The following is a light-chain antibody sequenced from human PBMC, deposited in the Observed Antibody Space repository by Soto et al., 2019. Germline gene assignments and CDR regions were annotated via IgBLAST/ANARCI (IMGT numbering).Light chain of an antibody. J-gene: IGKJ4*01. CDR1: QSAVSN. CDR3: QQSDRWPVT. CDR2: DAS. V-gene: IGKV3-15*01. Sequence: RVMTHSPSTLSLSPGERVTLSCRASQSAVSNLAWYQHKPGQSHRILISDASTGASGIPPRFSGSGSGTELTLTIDRLQSADFAVYYCQQSDRWPVTSGGRTKVDIK.